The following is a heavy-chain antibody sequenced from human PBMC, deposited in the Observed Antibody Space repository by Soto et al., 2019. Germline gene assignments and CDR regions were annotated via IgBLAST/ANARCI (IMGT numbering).Heavy chain of an antibody. V-gene: IGHV3-74*01. Sequence: EVQLEESGGGSIQPGGSLRLSCSVSGFTFSNLWMHWVRQIPGKGLVWVARINGDGTSKKYADSVKGRFTISRDNVKNTLYLQMKSLNVDDTAMYYCVRDFDWYFDVWGRGTLVTVSS. J-gene: IGHJ2*01. CDR3: VRDFDWYFDV. CDR2: INGDGTSK. CDR1: GFTFSNLW.